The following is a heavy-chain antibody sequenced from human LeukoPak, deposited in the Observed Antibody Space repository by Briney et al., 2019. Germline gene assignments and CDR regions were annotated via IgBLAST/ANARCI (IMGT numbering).Heavy chain of an antibody. Sequence: LEWVAVISYDGSNKYYADSVKGRFTISRDNSKNTLYLQMNSLRAEDTAVYYCARDHDGMDVWGQGTTVTVSS. CDR2: ISYDGSNK. V-gene: IGHV3-30-3*01. J-gene: IGHJ6*02. CDR3: ARDHDGMDV.